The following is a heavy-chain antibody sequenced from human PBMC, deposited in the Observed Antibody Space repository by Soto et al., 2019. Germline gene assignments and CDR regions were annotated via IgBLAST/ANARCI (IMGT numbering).Heavy chain of an antibody. CDR1: GFTFTSSA. CDR3: AAEHRTDYYYYYGMDV. Sequence: QMQLVQSGPEVKKPGTSVKVSCKASGFTFTSSAVQWVRQARGQRLEWIGRIVVGSGNTNYAQKFQERVTITRDMSTSTAYMELSSLRSEDTAVYYCAAEHRTDYYYYYGMDVWGQGTTVTVSS. CDR2: IVVGSGNT. D-gene: IGHD2-21*02. V-gene: IGHV1-58*01. J-gene: IGHJ6*02.